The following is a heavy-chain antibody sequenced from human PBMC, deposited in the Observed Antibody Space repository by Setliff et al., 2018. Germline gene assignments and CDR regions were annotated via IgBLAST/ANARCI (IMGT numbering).Heavy chain of an antibody. J-gene: IGHJ4*02. CDR1: GGTFSDYY. CDR3: ARGRNIAARLLDS. V-gene: IGHV4-34*01. D-gene: IGHD6-6*01. CDR2: INHCGST. Sequence: PSETLSLTCAAYGGTFSDYYWTWIRQPPGKGLEWVGEINHCGSTNYNPSLKSRVTISIDTSRDQFSLKLISMIAADTAVYYCARGRNIAARLLDSWGQGTLVTVSS.